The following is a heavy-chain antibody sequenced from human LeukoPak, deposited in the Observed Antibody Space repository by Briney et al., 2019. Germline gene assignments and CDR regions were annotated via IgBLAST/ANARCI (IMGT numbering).Heavy chain of an antibody. V-gene: IGHV3-7*01. CDR1: GFTFSNYW. CDR3: AGGGYAAC. J-gene: IGHJ4*02. D-gene: IGHD3-16*01. CDR2: IKEDGSQK. Sequence: GGSLRLSCAASGFTFSNYWMFWVRQAPGKGLEWVANIKEDGSQKYYGDSVRGRFTISRDNAKNSLYLQINSLRAEDTAVYYCAGGGYAACWGQGTLVTVSS.